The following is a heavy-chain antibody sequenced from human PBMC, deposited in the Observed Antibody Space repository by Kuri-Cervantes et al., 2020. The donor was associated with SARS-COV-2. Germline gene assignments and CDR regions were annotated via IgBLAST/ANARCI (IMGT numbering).Heavy chain of an antibody. CDR3: ARKGDWAYFDY. CDR1: GYTFTSYY. CDR2: INPSGGST. V-gene: IGHV1-46*01. D-gene: IGHD3-9*01. J-gene: IGHJ4*02. Sequence: ASVKVSCKASGYTFTSYYMHWVRQAPGQGLEWMGIINPSGGSTSYAQKFQGRVIMTRDTSITTAYMDLSRLTSDDTAVYYCARKGDWAYFDYWGQGTLVTVSS.